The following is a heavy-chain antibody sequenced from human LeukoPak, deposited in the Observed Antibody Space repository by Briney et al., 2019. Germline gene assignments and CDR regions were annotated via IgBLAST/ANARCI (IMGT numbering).Heavy chain of an antibody. D-gene: IGHD2-2*02. CDR2: IYPGDSDT. J-gene: IGHJ6*03. Sequence: GESLKISCKGPGYSFTGYWIGWVRQMPGKGLEWMGIIYPGDSDTRYSPSFQGQVTISADKSISTAYLQWSSLKASDTAMYYCARLGCSSTSCYSYYYYYMDVWGKGTTVTVSS. CDR3: ARLGCSSTSCYSYYYYYMDV. V-gene: IGHV5-51*01. CDR1: GYSFTGYW.